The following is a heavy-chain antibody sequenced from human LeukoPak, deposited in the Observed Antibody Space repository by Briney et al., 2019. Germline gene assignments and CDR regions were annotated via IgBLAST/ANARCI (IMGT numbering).Heavy chain of an antibody. V-gene: IGHV3-23*01. CDR1: GFTFSSYA. CDR3: AKDQQYYYDSSGYYFTAFDI. J-gene: IGHJ3*02. D-gene: IGHD3-22*01. Sequence: GGSLRLSCAASGFTFSSYAMSWVRQAPGKGLEWVSAISGSGGSTCYADSVKGRFTISRDNSKNTLYLQMNSLRAEDTAVYYCAKDQQYYYDSSGYYFTAFDIWGQGTMVTVSS. CDR2: ISGSGGST.